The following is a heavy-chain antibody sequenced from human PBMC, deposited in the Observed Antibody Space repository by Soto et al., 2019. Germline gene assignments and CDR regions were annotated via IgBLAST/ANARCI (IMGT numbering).Heavy chain of an antibody. J-gene: IGHJ6*02. D-gene: IGHD3-3*01. Sequence: QVQLVQSGAEEKKPGASVKVSCKASGYTFTSYAMHWVRQAPGQRLEWMGWINAGNGNTKYSQKFQGRVTITRDTSASTAYMELSRLKSEDTAVYYCAMADYDFWKLDVWGQGTTVTVSS. V-gene: IGHV1-3*05. CDR3: AMADYDFWKLDV. CDR2: INAGNGNT. CDR1: GYTFTSYA.